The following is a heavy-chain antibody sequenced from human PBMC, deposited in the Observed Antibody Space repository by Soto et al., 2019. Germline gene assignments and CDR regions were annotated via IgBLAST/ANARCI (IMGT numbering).Heavy chain of an antibody. J-gene: IGHJ4*02. CDR2: ISSSSSYI. CDR3: ARILPPHNYDHVWASYRHTENYFDS. D-gene: IGHD3-16*02. V-gene: IGHV3-21*01. Sequence: LKISCAASGFTFSSYSMNWVRQAPGKGLEWVSSISSSSSYIYYADSVKGRFTISRDNAKNSLYLQMNSLRAEDTAVYYCARILPPHNYDHVWASYRHTENYFDSWGQGTLVTV. CDR1: GFTFSSYS.